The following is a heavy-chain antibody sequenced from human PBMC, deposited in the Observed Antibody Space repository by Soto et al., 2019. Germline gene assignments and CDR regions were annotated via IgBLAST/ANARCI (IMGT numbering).Heavy chain of an antibody. D-gene: IGHD3-3*02. CDR3: ARAFNFIFDDFADMRWNFDP. V-gene: IGHV4-4*07. Sequence: QVQLQESGPCLVRPSETLSLTCTVTGGSINTYYWSWIRQSAGKGLEWIGRVDTTGSTNYNPSLNNLVTISVDTSRIQFSMCLSLVTAADTAVYYRARAFNFIFDDFADMRWNFDPWGQGTLVTVSS. CDR1: GGSINTYY. J-gene: IGHJ5*02. CDR2: VDTTGST.